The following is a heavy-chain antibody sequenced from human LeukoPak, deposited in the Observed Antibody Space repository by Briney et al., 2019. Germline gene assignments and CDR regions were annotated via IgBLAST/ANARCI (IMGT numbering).Heavy chain of an antibody. J-gene: IGHJ3*02. CDR1: GGSISSSSYY. CDR3: ARENVYIVLVPAVTGDAFDI. D-gene: IGHD2-2*01. V-gene: IGHV4-39*07. CDR2: IYYSGST. Sequence: SETLSLTCTVSGGSISSSSYYWGWIRQPPGKGLEWIGSIYYSGSTYYNPSLKSRVTISVDTSKNQFSLKLSSVTAADTAVYYCARENVYIVLVPAVTGDAFDIWGQGTMVTVSS.